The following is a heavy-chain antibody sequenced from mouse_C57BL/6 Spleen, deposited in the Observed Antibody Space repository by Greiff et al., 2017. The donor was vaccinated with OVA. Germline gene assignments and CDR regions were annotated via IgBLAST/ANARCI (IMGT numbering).Heavy chain of an antibody. V-gene: IGHV5-15*01. CDR1: GFTFSDYG. CDR3: ARPLSYGNYGAMDY. CDR2: ISNLAYSI. J-gene: IGHJ4*01. D-gene: IGHD2-1*01. Sequence: EVQRVESGGGLVQPGGSLKLSCAASGFTFSDYGMAWVRQAPRKGPEWVAFISNLAYSIYYADTVTGRFTISRENAKNTLYLEMSSLRSEDTAMYYCARPLSYGNYGAMDYWGQGTSVTVSS.